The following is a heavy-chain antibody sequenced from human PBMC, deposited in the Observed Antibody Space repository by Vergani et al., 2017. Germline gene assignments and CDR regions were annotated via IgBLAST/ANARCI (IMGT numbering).Heavy chain of an antibody. J-gene: IGHJ4*02. D-gene: IGHD5-18*01. CDR2: ISSSSSYI. V-gene: IGHV3-21*01. CDR1: GFIFSSYS. CDR3: ARDSGYSYGDY. Sequence: EVQLVESGGGLVKPGGSLRLSCAASGFIFSSYSMNWVRQAPGKGLEWISSISSSSSYIYYADSVKGRFTISRENAKNSLYLQMNGLRAVDTAVYYCARDSGYSYGDYWGQGTLVTVSS.